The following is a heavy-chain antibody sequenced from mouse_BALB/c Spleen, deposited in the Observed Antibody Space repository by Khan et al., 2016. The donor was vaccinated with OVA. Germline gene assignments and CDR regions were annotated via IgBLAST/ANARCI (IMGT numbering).Heavy chain of an antibody. V-gene: IGHV3-2*02. D-gene: IGHD2-10*02. CDR3: ARVYGGDFDY. CDR1: GYSITSDYA. CDR2: ISYSGNT. J-gene: IGHJ2*01. Sequence: EVQLQESGPGLVKPTQSLSLTCTVTGYSITSDYAWNWLRQFPGNKLEWMGYISYSGNTNYNPSLKSRISVTRDTSKNQFFLQLNSVTTEDTATYNCARVYGGDFDYWGQGTTLKGSS.